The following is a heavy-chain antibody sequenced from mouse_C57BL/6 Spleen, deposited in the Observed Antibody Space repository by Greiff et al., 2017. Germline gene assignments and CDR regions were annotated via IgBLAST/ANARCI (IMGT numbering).Heavy chain of an antibody. CDR3: ARWDYSNYVGDY. J-gene: IGHJ2*01. CDR2: IDPSDSYT. CDR1: GYTFTSYW. V-gene: IGHV1-69*01. Sequence: VQLQQPGAELVMPGASVKLSCKASGYTFTSYWMHWVKQRPGQGLEWIGEIDPSDSYTNYNQKFKGKSTLTVDKSSSTAYMQLSSLTSEDSAVYYCARWDYSNYVGDYWGQVTTLTVSS. D-gene: IGHD2-5*01.